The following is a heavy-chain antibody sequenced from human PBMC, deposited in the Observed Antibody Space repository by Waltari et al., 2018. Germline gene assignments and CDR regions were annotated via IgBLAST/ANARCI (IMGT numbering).Heavy chain of an antibody. CDR3: ARVGTGGYYDSSGYYPSWYFDL. Sequence: EVQLVESGGGLVQPGGSLRLSCAASGFTFSSYWMSWVRQAPGKGLEWVANIKQDGSEKYYVESVKGRFTISRDNAKNSLYLQMNSLRAEDTAVYYCARVGTGGYYDSSGYYPSWYFDLWGRGTLVTVSS. V-gene: IGHV3-7*01. CDR1: GFTFSSYW. CDR2: IKQDGSEK. D-gene: IGHD3-22*01. J-gene: IGHJ2*01.